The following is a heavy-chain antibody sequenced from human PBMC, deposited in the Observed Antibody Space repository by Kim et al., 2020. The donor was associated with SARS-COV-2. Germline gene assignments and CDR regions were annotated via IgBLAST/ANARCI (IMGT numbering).Heavy chain of an antibody. CDR1: GDRVSSNSAA. Sequence: SQTLSLTCAISGDRVSSNSAAWNWIRQSPSRGLEWLGRTYYRSKWYNDYAVSVKSRITINPDTSKNQFSLQLNSVTPEDTAVYYCARVLQQLVRKEDWFDPWGQGTLVTVSS. CDR3: ARVLQQLVRKEDWFDP. V-gene: IGHV6-1*01. D-gene: IGHD6-13*01. J-gene: IGHJ5*02. CDR2: TYYRSKWYN.